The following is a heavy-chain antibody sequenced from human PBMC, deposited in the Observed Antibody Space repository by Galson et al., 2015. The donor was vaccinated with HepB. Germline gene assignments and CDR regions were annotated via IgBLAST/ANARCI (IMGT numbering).Heavy chain of an antibody. CDR3: ARGDMDSTSSGGVEQ. Sequence: SETLSLTCTVSGGSMNNYYCNCIRQPPGKGLEWILCLYSSGSTNYNPSLKTRVTISVDTTKNQFSLKLSSVTAADTVVYYCARGDMDSTSSGGVEQWGRGSRVTSSS. D-gene: IGHD3-16*01. CDR1: GGSMNNYY. V-gene: IGHV4-59*01. J-gene: IGHJ4*01. CDR2: LYSSGST.